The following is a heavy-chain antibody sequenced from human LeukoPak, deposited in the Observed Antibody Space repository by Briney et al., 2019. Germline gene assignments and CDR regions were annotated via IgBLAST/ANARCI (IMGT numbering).Heavy chain of an antibody. CDR2: INPNSGGT. V-gene: IGHV1-2*02. Sequence: GASVKVSCTASGYTFTGYYMHWVRQAPGQGLEWMGWINPNSGGTNYAQKFQGRVTMTRDTSISTAYMELSRLRSDDTAVYYCAADVGYCSSTSCYMSWFDPWGQGTLVTVSS. D-gene: IGHD2-2*03. CDR1: GYTFTGYY. CDR3: AADVGYCSSTSCYMSWFDP. J-gene: IGHJ5*02.